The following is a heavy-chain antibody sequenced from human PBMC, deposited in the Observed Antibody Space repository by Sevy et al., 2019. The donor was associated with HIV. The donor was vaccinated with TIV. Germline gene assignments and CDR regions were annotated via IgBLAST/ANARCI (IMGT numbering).Heavy chain of an antibody. CDR2: ISYDGTNK. Sequence: GGSLRLSCAASGFTFSSYAMHWVRQAPGKGLEWVAVISYDGTNKYYADSVKGRFTISRDNSKNTLYLQMNSLGAEDTAVYYCARGSTIFGFCDAFDFWGQGTMVTVSS. CDR1: GFTFSSYA. D-gene: IGHD3-10*02. V-gene: IGHV3-30-3*01. CDR3: ARGSTIFGFCDAFDF. J-gene: IGHJ3*01.